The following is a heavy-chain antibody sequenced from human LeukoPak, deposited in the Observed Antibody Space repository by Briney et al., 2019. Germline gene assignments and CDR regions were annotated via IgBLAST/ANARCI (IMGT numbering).Heavy chain of an antibody. Sequence: GGSLRLSCAASGFTFSSYAMSWVRQAPGKGLEWVSAISGSGGSTYYADSVKGRFTISRDNSKNTLYLQMNSLRAEDTAVYYCAKGTTNWGSYYMDVWGKGTTVTVSS. CDR3: AKGTTNWGSYYMDV. CDR2: ISGSGGST. V-gene: IGHV3-23*01. J-gene: IGHJ6*03. D-gene: IGHD7-27*01. CDR1: GFTFSSYA.